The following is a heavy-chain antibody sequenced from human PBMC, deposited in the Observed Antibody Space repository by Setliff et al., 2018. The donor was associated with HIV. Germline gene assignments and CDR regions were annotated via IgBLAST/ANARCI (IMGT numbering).Heavy chain of an antibody. CDR2: IYYSGST. Sequence: SETLSLTCGVSGYSISSGFYWAWIRQAPGKGMEWIGYIYYSGSTYYNPSLKSRVTISVDTSKNQFSLKLSSVTAADTAVYYCARGSEYSGSYYPDYFDYWGQGTLVTVSS. J-gene: IGHJ4*02. CDR1: GYSISSGFY. D-gene: IGHD1-26*01. CDR3: ARGSEYSGSYYPDYFDY. V-gene: IGHV4-38-2*01.